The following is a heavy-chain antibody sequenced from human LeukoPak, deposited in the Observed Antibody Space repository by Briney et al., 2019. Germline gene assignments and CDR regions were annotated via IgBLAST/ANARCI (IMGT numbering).Heavy chain of an antibody. CDR2: IKQDGSEK. CDR1: GFTFSSYW. J-gene: IGHJ4*02. CDR3: ARDRGRYYDSRGFYWGYYFDS. V-gene: IGHV3-7*03. D-gene: IGHD3-22*01. Sequence: GGSLRLSCAASGFTFSSYWVSWVRQAPGKGLDWVANIKQDGSEKYYVDSVKGRFTISRDNSKDTLYLQMSSVRVDDTAVYYCARDRGRYYDSRGFYWGYYFDSWGQGILVTVST.